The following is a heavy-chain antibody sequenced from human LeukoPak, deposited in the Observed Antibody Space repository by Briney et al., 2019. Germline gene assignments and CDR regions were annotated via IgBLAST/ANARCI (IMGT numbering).Heavy chain of an antibody. V-gene: IGHV4-59*01. J-gene: IGHJ4*02. CDR2: IYYSGST. CDR3: ARTAYDYVWGSYRLFDY. CDR1: GGSISSYY. Sequence: SETLSLTCTVSGGSISSYYWSWIRQPPGKGLEWIGYIYYSGSTNYNPSLKSRVTISVDTSKNQFSLKLSSVTAADTAVYYCARTAYDYVWGSYRLFDYWGQGTLVTVSS. D-gene: IGHD3-16*02.